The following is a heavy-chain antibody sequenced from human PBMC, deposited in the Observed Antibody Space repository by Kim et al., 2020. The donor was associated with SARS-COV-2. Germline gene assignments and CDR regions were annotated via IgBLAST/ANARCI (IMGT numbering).Heavy chain of an antibody. D-gene: IGHD3-3*01. V-gene: IGHV3-30*02. J-gene: IGHJ4*02. Sequence: VKGRFTISRDNSKTTLYMQMNSLRAEDTAVYYCAKASFLDYDFWSGYLDYWGQGTLVTVSS. CDR3: AKASFLDYDFWSGYLDY.